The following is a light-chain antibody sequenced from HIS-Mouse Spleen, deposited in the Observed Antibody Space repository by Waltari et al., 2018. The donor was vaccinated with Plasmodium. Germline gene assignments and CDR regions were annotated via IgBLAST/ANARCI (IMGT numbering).Light chain of an antibody. CDR3: CSYAGSSTLV. Sequence: QSALTQPASVSGSPGQSITISCTGTSSDVGRYNLVSLYQQHPGKAPKLMIYEGSKRPSGVSNRFSGSKSCNTASLTISGLQAEDEADYYCCSYAGSSTLVFGGGTKLTVL. CDR1: SSDVGRYNL. J-gene: IGLJ3*02. V-gene: IGLV2-23*01. CDR2: EGS.